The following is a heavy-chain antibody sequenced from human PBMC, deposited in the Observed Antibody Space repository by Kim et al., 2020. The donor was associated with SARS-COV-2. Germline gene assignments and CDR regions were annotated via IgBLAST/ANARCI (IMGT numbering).Heavy chain of an antibody. Sequence: SETLSLTCAVYGGSFSHYYWRWIRQPPGKGLEWIGEINHSGSTNYNPSLKSRVTISADTSKNQFSLKLNSVTAADTAVYYCASEGWVVASKSDNWGQGTLVTVSS. CDR1: GGSFSHYY. CDR3: ASEGWVVASKSDN. J-gene: IGHJ4*02. D-gene: IGHD1-26*01. CDR2: INHSGST. V-gene: IGHV4-34*01.